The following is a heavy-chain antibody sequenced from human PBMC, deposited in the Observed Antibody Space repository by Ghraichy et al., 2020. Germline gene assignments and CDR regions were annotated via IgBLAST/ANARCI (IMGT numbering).Heavy chain of an antibody. J-gene: IGHJ3*02. CDR2: ISVYNGNT. D-gene: IGHD2-2*02. CDR1: GYTFTSYG. CDR3: ARDSYCTRTSCYTDNAFDI. V-gene: IGHV1-18*01. Sequence: ASVKVSCKASGYTFTSYGISWVRQAPGQGLEWMGWISVYNGNTNIAQKLQGRVTMPTDPSTSTAYMELRSLRSDDTAVYYCARDSYCTRTSCYTDNAFDIWGQGTMVTVSS.